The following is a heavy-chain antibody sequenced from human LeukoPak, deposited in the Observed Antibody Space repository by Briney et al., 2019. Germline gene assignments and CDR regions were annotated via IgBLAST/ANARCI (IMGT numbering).Heavy chain of an antibody. CDR3: ARNGTSCYPHRPCKGNWFDP. CDR2: IYHSGST. Sequence: SETLSLTCAVSGYSISSGYYWGWIRQPPGKGLEWIGSIYHSGSTYYNPSLKSRVTISVDTSKNQFSLKLSSVTAADTAVYYCARNGTSCYPHRPCKGNWFDPWGQGTLVTVSS. V-gene: IGHV4-38-2*01. J-gene: IGHJ5*02. D-gene: IGHD2-2*01. CDR1: GYSISSGYY.